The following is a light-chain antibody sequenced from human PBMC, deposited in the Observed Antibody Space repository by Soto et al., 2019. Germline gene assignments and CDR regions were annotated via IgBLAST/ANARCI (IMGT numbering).Light chain of an antibody. V-gene: IGKV1-9*01. CDR2: AAS. J-gene: IGKJ4*01. Sequence: DIQLTQSPSFLSASVGDRVTITCRASQGIGSNLAWYQQKPGKVPTLLIYAASTLQSGVPSRFSGSGSGTDFTLTITSLQPEDFATYYCQQLNNNPLTFGGGTKVEIK. CDR3: QQLNNNPLT. CDR1: QGIGSN.